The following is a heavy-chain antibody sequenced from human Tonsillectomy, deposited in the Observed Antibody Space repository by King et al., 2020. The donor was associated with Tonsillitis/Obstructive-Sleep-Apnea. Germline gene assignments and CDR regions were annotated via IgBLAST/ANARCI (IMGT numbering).Heavy chain of an antibody. V-gene: IGHV3-33*01. CDR1: GFTFSSYG. CDR3: ARDYCSGGSCYFLGY. J-gene: IGHJ4*02. CDR2: IWYDGSNE. Sequence: VQLVESGGGVVQPGRSLRLSCAASGFTFSSYGMHWVRQAPGKGLEWVAVIWYDGSNEYYADSVKGRFTISRDNSKNTLYLQMNSLRAEDTAVYYCARDYCSGGSCYFLGYWGQGTLVTVSS. D-gene: IGHD2-15*01.